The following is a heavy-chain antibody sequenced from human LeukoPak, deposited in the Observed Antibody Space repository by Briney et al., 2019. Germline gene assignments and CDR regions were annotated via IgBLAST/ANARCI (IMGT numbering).Heavy chain of an antibody. CDR3: ARMGFGELLSPLDY. V-gene: IGHV4-38-2*02. CDR1: GNSISSGCY. J-gene: IGHJ4*02. CDR2: MYHSGNT. Sequence: SETLSLTCTVSGNSISSGCYWDWIRQPPGKGLEWIGSMYHSGNTYYNPSLKSRVTISVDTSKNQFSLKLSSVTAADTAVYYCARMGFGELLSPLDYWGQGTLVTVSS. D-gene: IGHD3-10*01.